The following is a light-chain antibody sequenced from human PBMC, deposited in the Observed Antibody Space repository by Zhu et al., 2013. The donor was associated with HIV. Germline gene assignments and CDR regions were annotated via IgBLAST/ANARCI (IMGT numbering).Light chain of an antibody. CDR2: WAS. J-gene: IGKJ2*01. CDR1: QRVLDRSNNKNY. V-gene: IGKV4-1*01. CDR3: QQYYSAPHT. Sequence: DIVMTQSPETLAVSLGERATIKCKSSQRVLDRSNNKNYLGWYQQRRGQPPKLLISWASTRESGVPARFSGSGSGTDFTLTISSLQAEDVAVYYCQQYYSAPHTFGQGTKLEIK.